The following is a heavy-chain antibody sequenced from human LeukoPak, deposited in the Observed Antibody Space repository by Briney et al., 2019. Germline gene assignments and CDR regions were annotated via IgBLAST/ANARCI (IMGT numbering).Heavy chain of an antibody. V-gene: IGHV3-21*01. D-gene: IGHD6-19*01. Sequence: PGGSLRLSCAASGFTFSSYSMNWVRQAPGKGLEWVSSISSSSSYIYYADSVKGRFTISRDNAKNSLYLQMNSLRAEDTAVYYCARVAVAVAGIGLNWFDPWGQGTLVTVSS. CDR1: GFTFSSYS. CDR3: ARVAVAVAGIGLNWFDP. J-gene: IGHJ5*02. CDR2: ISSSSSYI.